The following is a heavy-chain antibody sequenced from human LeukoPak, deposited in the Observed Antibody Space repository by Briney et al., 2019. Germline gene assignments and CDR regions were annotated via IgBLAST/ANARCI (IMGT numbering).Heavy chain of an antibody. J-gene: IGHJ4*02. CDR3: ARGVIVVVPAASDY. D-gene: IGHD2-2*01. Sequence: GSLRLSCAASGFTFSSYAMSWVRQAPGKGLEWVSAISGSGGSTYYADSVKGRFTISRDNSKNTLYLQMNSLRAEDTAVYYCARGVIVVVPAASDYWGQGTLVTVSS. V-gene: IGHV3-23*01. CDR2: ISGSGGST. CDR1: GFTFSSYA.